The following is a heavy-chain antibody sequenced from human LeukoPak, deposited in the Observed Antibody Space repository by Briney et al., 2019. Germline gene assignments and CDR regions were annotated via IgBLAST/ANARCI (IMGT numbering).Heavy chain of an antibody. J-gene: IGHJ4*02. CDR2: ISYVGNIT. V-gene: IGHV3-30*04. CDR1: GFIFNGYA. Sequence: RGSLRLSCTASGFIFNGYAMHWVRQAPGKGLEWGSLISYVGNITYYTDSVKGRFTISRDNSKNTLYLQMNSLRAEDTAVYYCARALERRYSGYVFDYWGQGTLVTVSS. D-gene: IGHD5-12*01. CDR3: ARALERRYSGYVFDY.